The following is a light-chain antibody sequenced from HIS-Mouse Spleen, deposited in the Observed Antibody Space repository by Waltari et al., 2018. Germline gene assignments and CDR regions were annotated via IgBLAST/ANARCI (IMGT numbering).Light chain of an antibody. CDR2: EGS. Sequence: QSALTQPASVSGSPGQSITISRTGTSSDVGRYNLVSWYQQHPGKAPKPMIYEGSKRPSGVSNRFSGSKSGNTASLTISGLQAEDEADYYCCSYAGSSTFRVFGGGTKLTVL. V-gene: IGLV2-23*03. CDR1: SSDVGRYNL. J-gene: IGLJ2*01. CDR3: CSYAGSSTFRV.